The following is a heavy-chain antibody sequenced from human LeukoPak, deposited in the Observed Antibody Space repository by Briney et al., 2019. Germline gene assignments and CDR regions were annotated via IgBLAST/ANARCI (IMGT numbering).Heavy chain of an antibody. CDR2: ISVSGGST. CDR1: GFTFSSYA. J-gene: IGHJ4*02. V-gene: IGHV3-23*01. Sequence: PGGSLRLSCAASGFTFSSYAMSWVRQAPGKGLEWVSAISVSGGSTYYADSVKGRFTMSRDNSKNTLYLQMNSLRAEDTAVYYCAKDRAGYSSSSDYRGQGTLVTVSS. CDR3: AKDRAGYSSSSDY. D-gene: IGHD6-6*01.